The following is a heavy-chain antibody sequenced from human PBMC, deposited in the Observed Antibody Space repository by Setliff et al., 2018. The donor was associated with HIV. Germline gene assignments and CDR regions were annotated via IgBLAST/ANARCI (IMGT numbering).Heavy chain of an antibody. CDR2: IYHTGKT. J-gene: IGHJ5*02. CDR1: GGSISDNKYY. V-gene: IGHV4-39*01. CDR3: ASRVYYYDESRILREEGFVP. Sequence: LSETLSLTCSVSGGSISDNKYYWSWIRQPPGKGLEWTGSIYHTGKTYYNSALKNRLTISVDTSKNQFSLELSSVTAADTAVYYCASRVYYYDESRILREEGFVPWGQGTLVTVSS. D-gene: IGHD3-22*01.